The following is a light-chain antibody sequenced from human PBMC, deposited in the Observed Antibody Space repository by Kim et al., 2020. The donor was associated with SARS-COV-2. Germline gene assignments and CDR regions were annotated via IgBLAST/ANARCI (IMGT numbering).Light chain of an antibody. V-gene: IGLV3-21*04. CDR1: KVRGKI. CDR2: YDS. Sequence: AAGKTAGIAWVEDKVRGKIVDLYHQEPGQAPVLVIYYDSDRPSGIPERFSGSNSGNTATLTISRVEAGDEADYYCQVWDSSSDHRVFGGGTQLTVL. J-gene: IGLJ2*01. CDR3: QVWDSSSDHRV.